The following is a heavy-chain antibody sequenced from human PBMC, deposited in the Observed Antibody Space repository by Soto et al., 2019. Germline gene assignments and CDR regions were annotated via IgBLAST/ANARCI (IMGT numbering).Heavy chain of an antibody. J-gene: IGHJ4*02. D-gene: IGHD3-22*01. CDR3: ARDGYYFDSSGYYYYFDY. CDR1: GFTFNSYW. V-gene: IGHV3-7*01. CDR2: INQDGSAE. Sequence: PGGSLRLSCAASGFTFNSYWMSWVRQAPGEGLQWVANINQDGSAEYYVDSVKGRFTISRDNAKNSVYLQMNNLRVEDTAVYYCARDGYYFDSSGYYYYFDYWGQGSLVTVSS.